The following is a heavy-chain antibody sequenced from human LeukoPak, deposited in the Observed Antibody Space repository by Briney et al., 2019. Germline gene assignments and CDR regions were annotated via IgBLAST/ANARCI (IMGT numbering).Heavy chain of an antibody. D-gene: IGHD3-9*01. V-gene: IGHV3-33*03. Sequence: PGGSLRLSCVASGFTFSRYGMHWVRQAPGKGLEWVAIIWYDGSNKYYADSVKGRFTISRDTSKNTLYLQMDSLRAEDTAVYYCASGDTTGYSGDVFNIWGQGTMVTVSS. J-gene: IGHJ3*02. CDR1: GFTFSRYG. CDR2: IWYDGSNK. CDR3: ASGDTTGYSGDVFNI.